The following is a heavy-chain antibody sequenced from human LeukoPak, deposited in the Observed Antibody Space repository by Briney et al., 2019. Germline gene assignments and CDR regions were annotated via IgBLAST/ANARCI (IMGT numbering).Heavy chain of an antibody. V-gene: IGHV4-39*01. Sequence: SETLSLTCTVSGGSISSSSYYWGWIRRPPGKGLEWIGSIYYSGSTYYNPSLKSRVTISVDTSKNQFSLKLSSVTAADTAVYYCARRSIAVFDPWAREPWSPSPQ. CDR3: ARRSIAVFDP. CDR1: GGSISSSSYY. CDR2: IYYSGST. D-gene: IGHD6-6*01. J-gene: IGHJ5*02.